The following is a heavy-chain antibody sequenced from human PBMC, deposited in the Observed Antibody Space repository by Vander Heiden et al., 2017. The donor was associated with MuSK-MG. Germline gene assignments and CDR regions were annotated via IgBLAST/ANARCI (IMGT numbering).Heavy chain of an antibody. CDR3: ARQGPRPGGVRGSSWFDP. Sequence: QLQLQESGPGLVKPSETLSLTCTVSGGSISSSSYYWGWIRQPPGKGLEWIGTIDYSGSTYYNPSLKSRVTISVDTSKNQFSLKLSSVTAADTAVYYCARQGPRPGGVRGSSWFDPWGQGTLVTVSS. J-gene: IGHJ5*02. V-gene: IGHV4-39*01. D-gene: IGHD3-10*01. CDR1: GGSISSSSYY. CDR2: IDYSGST.